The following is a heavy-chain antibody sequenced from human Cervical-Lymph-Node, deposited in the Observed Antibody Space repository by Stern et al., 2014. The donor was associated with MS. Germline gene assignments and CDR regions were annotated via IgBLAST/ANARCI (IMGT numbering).Heavy chain of an antibody. V-gene: IGHV1-69*01. D-gene: IGHD6-19*01. CDR2: TTPMFGTV. Sequence: VQLVQSGAEVKKPGSSVKVSCKASGGTFSRSNISWVRQAPGQGLEWMGGTTPMFGTVHYAQQFQGRVTIIADESTSTAYMELSRLTSEDTAVYYCARGDSSGWYSWYFDLWGRGTLSLSP. CDR3: ARGDSSGWYSWYFDL. J-gene: IGHJ2*01. CDR1: GGTFSRSN.